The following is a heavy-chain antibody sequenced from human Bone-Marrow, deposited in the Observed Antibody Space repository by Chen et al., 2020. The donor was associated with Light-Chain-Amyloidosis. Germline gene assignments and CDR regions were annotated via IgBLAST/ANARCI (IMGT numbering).Heavy chain of an antibody. CDR1: GYTFTGYY. J-gene: IGHJ5*02. CDR3: AGDRRQQLVRGWFDP. CDR2: INPNSGGT. D-gene: IGHD6-13*01. Sequence: QVQLVQSGAEVKKPGASVKVSCKASGYTFTGYYMHWVRQAPGQGLEWMGWINPNSGGTNHAQKFQGRVTMTRDTSISTAYMELSRLRSDDTAVYYCAGDRRQQLVRGWFDPWGQGTLVTVSS. V-gene: IGHV1-2*02.